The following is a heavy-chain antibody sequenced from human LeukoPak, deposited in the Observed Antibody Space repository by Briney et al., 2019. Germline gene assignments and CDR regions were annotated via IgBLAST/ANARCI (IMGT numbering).Heavy chain of an antibody. CDR1: GGTFSSYD. CDR3: ARGWLAETTVVTPYNY. V-gene: IGHV1-69*13. J-gene: IGHJ4*02. CDR2: ITPIFSTA. D-gene: IGHD4-23*01. Sequence: SVKVSCKASGGTFSSYDISWVRQAPGQGLEWMGGITPIFSTAKYAQKFQGRVTITAVESMSTAYMELSSLRSEDTAVYYCARGWLAETTVVTPYNYWGQGTLVTVSS.